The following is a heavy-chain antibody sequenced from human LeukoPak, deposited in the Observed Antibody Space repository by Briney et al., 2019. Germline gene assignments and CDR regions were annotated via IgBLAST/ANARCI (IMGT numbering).Heavy chain of an antibody. V-gene: IGHV4-34*01. CDR2: INPSGTT. D-gene: IGHD5-18*01. CDR3: ARAPMGYSYGYYYYYYMDV. Sequence: PSETLSLTCGVSGGSFSGYYWTWIRQPPGKGLEWIGEINPSGTTNYNPSLKSRVTISVDTSKNQFSLRLSSVTAADTAVYYCARAPMGYSYGYYYYYYMDVWGKGTTVTVSS. CDR1: GGSFSGYY. J-gene: IGHJ6*03.